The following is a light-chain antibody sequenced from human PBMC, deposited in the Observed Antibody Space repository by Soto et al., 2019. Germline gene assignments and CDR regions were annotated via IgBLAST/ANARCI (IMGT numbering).Light chain of an antibody. J-gene: IGLJ1*01. CDR1: SSDVGTYSF. Sequence: QSALTQPASVSGSPGQSITIACTGTSSDVGTYSFVSWYQQHPGKAPKLMIYDVSTRPSGVSNRFSGSKSGNTASLTISGLQAEDEADYYCSSYTSGSTLYVFGTGTKVTVL. CDR2: DVS. V-gene: IGLV2-14*03. CDR3: SSYTSGSTLYV.